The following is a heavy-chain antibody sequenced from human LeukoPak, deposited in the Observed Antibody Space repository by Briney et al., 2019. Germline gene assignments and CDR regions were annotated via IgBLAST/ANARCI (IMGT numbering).Heavy chain of an antibody. CDR3: ARENTMIRGAFDAFDI. Sequence: SETLSLTCTVSGGSISSYYWSWIRQPPEKGLEWIGYVYSSGSTNHNPSLKSRVTTSVDTSKNQFSLKLSSVTAADTAVYYCARENTMIRGAFDAFDIWGQGTMVTVSS. J-gene: IGHJ3*02. V-gene: IGHV4-4*08. CDR1: GGSISSYY. CDR2: VYSSGST. D-gene: IGHD3-10*01.